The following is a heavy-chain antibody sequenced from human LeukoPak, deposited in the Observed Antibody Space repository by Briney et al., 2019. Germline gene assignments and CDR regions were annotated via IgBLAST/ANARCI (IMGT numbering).Heavy chain of an antibody. CDR3: AREAPDYYDSSGYDY. V-gene: IGHV1-69*13. Sequence: SVKVSCKASGGTFSSYAISWVRQAPGQGLEWMGGIIPIFGTANYAQKFQGRVTITADESTSTAYMELSSLRSEDTAVYYCAREAPDYYDSSGYDYWGQGTLVTVSS. CDR1: GGTFSSYA. D-gene: IGHD3-22*01. CDR2: IIPIFGTA. J-gene: IGHJ4*02.